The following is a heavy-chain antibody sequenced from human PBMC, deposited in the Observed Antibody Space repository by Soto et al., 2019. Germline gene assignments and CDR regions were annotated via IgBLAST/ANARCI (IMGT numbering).Heavy chain of an antibody. J-gene: IGHJ4*02. Sequence: PGESLKISCKGSGYSFTTYWIGWVRQLPGKGLEWMGIIYPGDSDTRYSPSFQGQVTISADKSISTAYLQWSSLKASDSAMYYCARKLGGDGGSGPVDYWGQGTLVTVSS. CDR1: GYSFTTYW. V-gene: IGHV5-51*01. CDR2: IYPGDSDT. CDR3: ARKLGGDGGSGPVDY. D-gene: IGHD2-21*01.